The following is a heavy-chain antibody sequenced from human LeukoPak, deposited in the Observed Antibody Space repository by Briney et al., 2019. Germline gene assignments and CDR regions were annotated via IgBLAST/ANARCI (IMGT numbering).Heavy chain of an antibody. CDR1: GGTFSSYA. Sequence: ASVKVSCKASGGTFSSYAISWVRQAPGQGLEWMGGIIPIFGTANYAQKFQGRVTITADESTSTAYMELSSLRSEDTAVYYCARESSYYYGSGSYRVKLDYWGQGTLVTVSS. D-gene: IGHD3-10*01. J-gene: IGHJ4*02. CDR3: ARESSYYYGSGSYRVKLDY. CDR2: IIPIFGTA. V-gene: IGHV1-69*13.